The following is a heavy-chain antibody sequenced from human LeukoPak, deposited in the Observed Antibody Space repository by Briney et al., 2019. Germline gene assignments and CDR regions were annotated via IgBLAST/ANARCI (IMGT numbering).Heavy chain of an antibody. CDR1: GGSFSGYY. Sequence: PSETLSLTCAVYGGSFSGYYWSWIRQPPGKGLEWIGEINHSGSTNYNPSLKSRVTISVDTSKNQFSLKLSSVTAADTAVYYCARVRFLEWLLYRSAFDIWGQGTMVTVSS. V-gene: IGHV4-34*01. J-gene: IGHJ3*02. CDR3: ARVRFLEWLLYRSAFDI. CDR2: INHSGST. D-gene: IGHD3-3*01.